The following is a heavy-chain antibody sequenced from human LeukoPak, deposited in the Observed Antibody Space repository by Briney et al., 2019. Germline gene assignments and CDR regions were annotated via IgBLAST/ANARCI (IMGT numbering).Heavy chain of an antibody. V-gene: IGHV3-64D*06. D-gene: IGHD5-24*01. CDR3: VRGMGY. J-gene: IGHJ4*02. Sequence: GGSLRLSCAASGFTFSSYAMTWVRQAPGKGLEYVSAISSNGDNTYYADSVKGRFTISRDNSKNTLYLQMSSLRADDTAVYYCVRGMGYWGQGTLVTVSS. CDR1: GFTFSSYA. CDR2: ISSNGDNT.